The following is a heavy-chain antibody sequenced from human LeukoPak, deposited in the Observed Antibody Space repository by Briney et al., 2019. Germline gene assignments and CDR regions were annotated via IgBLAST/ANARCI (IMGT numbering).Heavy chain of an antibody. Sequence: SETLSLTCTVSGGSISSYYWSWIRQPARKGLEWIGRIYTSGSTNYNPSLTSPVTISVDTSKNQFSLKLSSVTAADTAVYYCARANRIAVAGTWGQGTLVTVSS. CDR1: GGSISSYY. CDR2: IYTSGST. D-gene: IGHD6-19*01. V-gene: IGHV4-4*07. J-gene: IGHJ5*02. CDR3: ARANRIAVAGT.